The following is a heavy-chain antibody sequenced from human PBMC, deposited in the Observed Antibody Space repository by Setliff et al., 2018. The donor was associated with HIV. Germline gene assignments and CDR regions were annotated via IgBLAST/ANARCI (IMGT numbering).Heavy chain of an antibody. CDR3: ARDYFDSSAYHYGFGAFDI. CDR2: ISAYNGNT. V-gene: IGHV1-18*01. D-gene: IGHD3-22*01. Sequence: RASVKVSCKASGYTFTSYGISWVRQAPGQGLEWMGWISAYNGNTNYAQKLQGRVTMTTDTSTSTAYMELRSLRSDDTAVYYCARDYFDSSAYHYGFGAFDIWGQGTMVTVSS. CDR1: GYTFTSYG. J-gene: IGHJ3*02.